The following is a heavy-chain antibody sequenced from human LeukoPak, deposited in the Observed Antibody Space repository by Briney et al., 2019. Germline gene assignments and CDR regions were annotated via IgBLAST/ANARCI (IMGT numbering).Heavy chain of an antibody. CDR1: GVSLSTSGVG. CDR3: AHSVIVGSTLGYFDY. J-gene: IGHJ4*02. CDR2: IYSNDDK. Sequence: SGPTLVNPTQTLTLTCTFSGVSLSTSGVGVGWIRQPPGKALEWLALIYSNDDKRYSPSLKTRLTITKDTSKNQVVLTMTNMDPVDTATYSCAHSVIVGSTLGYFDYWGQGTLVTVSS. D-gene: IGHD1-26*01. V-gene: IGHV2-5*01.